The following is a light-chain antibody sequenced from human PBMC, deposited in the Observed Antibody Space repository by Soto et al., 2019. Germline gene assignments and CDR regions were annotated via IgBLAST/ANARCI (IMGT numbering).Light chain of an antibody. J-gene: IGKJ2*01. CDR3: QQYNSYSYT. Sequence: DIQMTQSPSTLSASVGDRVTITCRASQSISSWLAWYQQKPGKAPKLLIYDASSLGSGVPSRFSGGGSGTEFTLTISSLQPDDFATYYCQQYNSYSYTFGQGTKVDIK. CDR1: QSISSW. V-gene: IGKV1-5*01. CDR2: DAS.